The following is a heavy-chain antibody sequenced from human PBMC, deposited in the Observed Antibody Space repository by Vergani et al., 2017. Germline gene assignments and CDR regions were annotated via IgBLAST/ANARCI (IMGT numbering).Heavy chain of an antibody. CDR1: GDSVSSNSAA. Sequence: QVQLQQSGPGLVKPSQTLSLTCAISGDSVSSNSAAWNWIRQSPSRGLEWLGRTYYRSKWYNDYAVSVNSRITINPDTSKNQFSLQLNSVTPEDTAVYYCAREGLTIFGVVIKNPYYYYYYGMDVWGQGTTVTVSS. D-gene: IGHD3-3*01. CDR2: TYYRSKWYN. CDR3: AREGLTIFGVVIKNPYYYYYYGMDV. J-gene: IGHJ6*02. V-gene: IGHV6-1*01.